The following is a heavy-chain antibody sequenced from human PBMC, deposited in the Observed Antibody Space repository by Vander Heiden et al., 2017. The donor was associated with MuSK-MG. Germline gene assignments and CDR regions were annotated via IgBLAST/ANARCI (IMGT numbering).Heavy chain of an antibody. CDR3: ARDLTRRGGSYYYYVDV. CDR2: IIPVLNIA. J-gene: IGHJ6*03. Sequence: QFPLVPSAAEMMKPGSSVQVPCKASGRPFTNYAISWVRQAPGQGLEWMGGIIPVLNIATYGQKFQDRLSITADRSTTTAYMELSSLTSDDTAVYFCARDLTRRGGSYYYYVDVWGQGTTVSVSS. CDR1: GRPFTNYA. V-gene: IGHV1-69*10. D-gene: IGHD3-10*01.